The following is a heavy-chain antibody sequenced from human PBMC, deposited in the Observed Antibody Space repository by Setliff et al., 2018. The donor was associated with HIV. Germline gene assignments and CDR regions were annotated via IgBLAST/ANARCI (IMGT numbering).Heavy chain of an antibody. J-gene: IGHJ3*01. CDR1: GYTFTAYY. CDR2: IEPSSGGT. Sequence: ASVKVSCKASGYTFTAYYIHWVRQAPGNGLQLMGRIEPSSGGTNYIQKFQGRVTITRDTSIYTVYMELNGLTSDDTAVYYCARQDHSSVNSGSLYAFDVWGQGTMVTVSS. D-gene: IGHD3-22*01. V-gene: IGHV1-2*06. CDR3: ARQDHSSVNSGSLYAFDV.